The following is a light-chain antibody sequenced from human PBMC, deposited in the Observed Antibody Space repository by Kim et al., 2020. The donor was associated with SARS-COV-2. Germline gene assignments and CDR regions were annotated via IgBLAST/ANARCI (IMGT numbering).Light chain of an antibody. CDR2: AAS. V-gene: IGKV1-39*01. CDR1: QSISTY. Sequence: ESVGDRVPLACRASQSISTYLNWYQQKPGKAPKLLIYAASSLQSGVPSRFSGSGSGTDFTLTISSLQPEDFATYYCQQSHTTPVLTFGGGTKLEI. J-gene: IGKJ4*01. CDR3: QQSHTTPVLT.